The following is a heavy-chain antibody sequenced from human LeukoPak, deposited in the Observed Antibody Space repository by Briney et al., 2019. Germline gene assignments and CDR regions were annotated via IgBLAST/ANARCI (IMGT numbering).Heavy chain of an antibody. CDR3: AREGHGDSADALDI. D-gene: IGHD4-17*01. Sequence: GGSLRLSCAASGFTFSSYSMNWVCQAPGKGLEWVSYISSSGNTIYYADSMKGRFTISRDNAKNSLYLEMNSLRDEDTAVYYCAREGHGDSADALDIWGQGTMVTVSS. CDR2: ISSSGNTI. V-gene: IGHV3-48*02. CDR1: GFTFSSYS. J-gene: IGHJ3*02.